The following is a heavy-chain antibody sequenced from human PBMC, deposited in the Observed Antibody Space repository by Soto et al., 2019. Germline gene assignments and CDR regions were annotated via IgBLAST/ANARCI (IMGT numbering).Heavy chain of an antibody. CDR3: ARDHDFGVITNWFEP. CDR2: IYHSGST. V-gene: IGHV4-4*02. Sequence: KTSETLSLTCAVSGDSISSSNFWSWVRQPPGKGLEWIGEIYHSGSTNYNPSLKSRVTISLDKSKNQFSLELKSMTAADTAVYYCARDHDFGVITNWFEPWGQGTLVTVSS. J-gene: IGHJ5*02. CDR1: GDSISSSNF. D-gene: IGHD4-17*01.